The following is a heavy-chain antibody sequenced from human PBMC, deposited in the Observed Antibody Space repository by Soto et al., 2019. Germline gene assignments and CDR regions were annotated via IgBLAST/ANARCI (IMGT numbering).Heavy chain of an antibody. J-gene: IGHJ6*02. CDR1: GYSFTSYW. D-gene: IGHD2-2*01. V-gene: IGHV5-10-1*01. CDR3: ARLGCSSTSCYAYYYDGMHV. CDR2: IDPSDSYT. Sequence: GEYLKISCKGSGYSFTSYWISWVRQMPGKGLEWMGRIDPSDSYTNYSPSFQGHVTISADKSISTAYLQWSSLKASDTAMYYCARLGCSSTSCYAYYYDGMHVWGQGTMLTVSS.